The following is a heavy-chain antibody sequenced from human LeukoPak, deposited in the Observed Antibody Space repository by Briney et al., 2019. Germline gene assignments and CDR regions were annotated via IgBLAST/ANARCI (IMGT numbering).Heavy chain of an antibody. CDR3: ARPPGFWSGSSLIDY. Sequence: SETLSLTCTVSGGSISSSSYYWGWIRQPPGKGLEWIGSIYYSGSTYYNPSLKSRVTISVDTSKNQFSLKLSSVTAADTAVYYCARPPGFWSGSSLIDYWGQGTLVTASS. CDR1: GGSISSSSYY. D-gene: IGHD3-3*01. J-gene: IGHJ4*02. CDR2: IYYSGST. V-gene: IGHV4-39*01.